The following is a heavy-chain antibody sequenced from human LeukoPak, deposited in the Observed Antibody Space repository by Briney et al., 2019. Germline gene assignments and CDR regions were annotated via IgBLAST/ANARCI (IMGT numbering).Heavy chain of an antibody. CDR2: IYYSGST. J-gene: IGHJ4*02. CDR1: GGSFSGYY. D-gene: IGHD3-10*01. Sequence: SETLSLTCAVYGGSFSGYYWSWIRQPPGKGLEWIGYIYYSGSTNYNPSLRSRVTISVDTSKNQFSLKLSSVTAADTAVYYCARSGVGPPVTEPFDYWGQGTLVIVFS. V-gene: IGHV4-59*01. CDR3: ARSGVGPPVTEPFDY.